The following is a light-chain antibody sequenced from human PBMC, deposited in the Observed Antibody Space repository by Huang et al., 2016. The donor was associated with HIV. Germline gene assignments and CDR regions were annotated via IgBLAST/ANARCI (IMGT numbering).Light chain of an antibody. CDR2: GAT. V-gene: IGKV4-1*01. J-gene: IGKJ2*01. CDR3: QQYYTNYYT. Sequence: DIVMTQSPDSLTVSLGERATINCKSSQNLLFNANNKSFFAWYQERPRQTPKLLMYGATTRAADVPDRSSGSGSGTDFTLTINSLQAEDMAVYFCQQYYTNYYTFGQGTKLEIQ. CDR1: QNLLFNANNKSF.